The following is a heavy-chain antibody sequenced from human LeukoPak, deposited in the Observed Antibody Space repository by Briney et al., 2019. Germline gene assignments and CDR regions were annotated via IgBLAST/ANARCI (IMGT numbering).Heavy chain of an antibody. CDR2: MNPKSGNT. Sequence: ASVKVSCKASEYTFTTYDINWVRQATGQGLEWMGWMNPKSGNTGYAQKFQGRVTMTRNTSISTAYMELSSLRSEDTAVYHCARRNSAQRPPRTMDVWGQGTTVTVSS. J-gene: IGHJ6*02. CDR1: EYTFTTYD. D-gene: IGHD6-25*01. CDR3: ARRNSAQRPPRTMDV. V-gene: IGHV1-8*01.